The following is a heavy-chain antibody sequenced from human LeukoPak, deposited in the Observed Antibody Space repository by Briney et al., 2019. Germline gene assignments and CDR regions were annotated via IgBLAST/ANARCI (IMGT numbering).Heavy chain of an antibody. J-gene: IGHJ4*02. D-gene: IGHD2-2*01. CDR3: AKISTSWEGFDY. CDR1: GFTFSSYA. V-gene: IGHV3-23*01. CDR2: ISGSGGST. Sequence: PGGSLRLSCAASGFTFSSYAMSWVRQAPGERLEGVSAISGSGGSTYYADSVKGRFTISRDNSKTPLYLQMNSLRAEDTAVYYCAKISTSWEGFDYWGQGTLVAVSS.